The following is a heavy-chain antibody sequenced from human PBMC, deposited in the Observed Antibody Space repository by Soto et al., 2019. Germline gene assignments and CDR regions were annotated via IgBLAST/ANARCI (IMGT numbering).Heavy chain of an antibody. V-gene: IGHV4-34*01. D-gene: IGHD6-13*01. J-gene: IGHJ4*02. Sequence: QVQLQQWGAGLLKPSETLSLTCAVYGGSFSGYSWSWIRQPPGKGLEWIGEISHRGSSNYNPSLKTRVTISVDTSKNQFSLRLSSVTAADTAVYYCARGRKGYSGTWYVDWGQGTLVAVSS. CDR3: ARGRKGYSGTWYVD. CDR2: ISHRGSS. CDR1: GGSFSGYS.